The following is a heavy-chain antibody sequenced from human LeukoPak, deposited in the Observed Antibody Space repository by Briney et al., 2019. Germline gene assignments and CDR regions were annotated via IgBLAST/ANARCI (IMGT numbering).Heavy chain of an antibody. V-gene: IGHV4-34*01. CDR2: INHSGST. CDR3: AREGLLWFGELLSSWFDP. CDR1: GGSFSGYY. Sequence: SETLSLTCAVYGGSFSGYYWSWIRQPPGKGLEWIGEINHSGSTNYNPSLKSRVTISVDTSKNQFSLKLSSVTAADTAVYYCAREGLLWFGELLSSWFDPWGQGTLVTVSS. J-gene: IGHJ5*02. D-gene: IGHD3-10*01.